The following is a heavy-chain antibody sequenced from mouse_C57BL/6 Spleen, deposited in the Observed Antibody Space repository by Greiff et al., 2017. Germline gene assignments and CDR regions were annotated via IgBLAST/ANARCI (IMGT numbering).Heavy chain of an antibody. V-gene: IGHV1-22*01. CDR3: ASIYYPGY. CDR1: GYTFTDYN. CDR2: INPNNGGT. D-gene: IGHD1-1*01. J-gene: IGHJ2*01. Sequence: EVQRVESGPELVKPGASVKMSCKASGYTFTDYNMHWVKQSHGKSLEWIGYINPNNGGTSYNQKFKGKATLTVNKSSSTAYMELRSLTSEDSAVYYCASIYYPGYWGQGTTLTVSS.